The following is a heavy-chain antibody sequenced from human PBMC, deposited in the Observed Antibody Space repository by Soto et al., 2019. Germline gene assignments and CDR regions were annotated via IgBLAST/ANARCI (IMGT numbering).Heavy chain of an antibody. J-gene: IGHJ5*02. Sequence: QLQLQESGPGLVKPSETLSLTCTVSGGSISSSSYYWGWIRQPPGKGLEWIGSIYYSGSTYYNPSHRRRGPLAWATTKNQFSPNVSAVDTADRDVDYCACRPKQDDFWSGYYGTWLDPGGQGTLVTVSS. CDR2: IYYSGST. D-gene: IGHD3-3*01. V-gene: IGHV4-39*01. CDR3: ACRPKQDDFWSGYYGTWLDP. CDR1: GGSISSSSYY.